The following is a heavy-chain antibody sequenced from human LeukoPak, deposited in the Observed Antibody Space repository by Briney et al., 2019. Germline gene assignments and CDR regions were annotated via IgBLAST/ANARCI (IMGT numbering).Heavy chain of an antibody. V-gene: IGHV1-69*13. CDR1: GGTFSSYA. J-gene: IGHJ4*02. CDR2: IIPIFGIA. CDR3: ARANTVVTHFDY. D-gene: IGHD4-23*01. Sequence: ASVKVSCKASGGTFSSYAISWVRQAPGQGLEWMGGIIPIFGIANYAQKFQGRVTITADESTSTAYMELSSLRSEDTAVYYCARANTVVTHFDYWGQGTLVTVSS.